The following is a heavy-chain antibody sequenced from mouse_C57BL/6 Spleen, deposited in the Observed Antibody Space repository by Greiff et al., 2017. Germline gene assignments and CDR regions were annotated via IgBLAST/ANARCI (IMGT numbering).Heavy chain of an antibody. V-gene: IGHV1-69*01. Sequence: QVQLKQPGAELVMPGASVKLSCKASGYTFTSYWMHWVKQRPGQGLEWIGEIDPSDSYTNYNQKFKGKSTLTVDKSSSTAYMQLSSLTSEDSAVYYCGPGLGNYFDYWGQGTTLTVSS. D-gene: IGHD4-1*01. CDR1: GYTFTSYW. J-gene: IGHJ2*01. CDR3: GPGLGNYFDY. CDR2: IDPSDSYT.